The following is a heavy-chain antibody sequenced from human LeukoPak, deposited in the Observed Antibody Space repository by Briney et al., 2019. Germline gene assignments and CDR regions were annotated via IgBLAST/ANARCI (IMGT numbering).Heavy chain of an antibody. J-gene: IGHJ3*02. CDR3: ASRVGLGGYCSSTSCQSDAFDI. CDR1: GFTFSSYS. Sequence: GGSLRLSCAASGFTFSSYSMNWVRQAPGKGLEWVSSISSSSSSYIYYADSVKGRFTISRDNAKNSLYLQMNSLRAEDTAVYYCASRVGLGGYCSSTSCQSDAFDIWGQGTMVTVSS. V-gene: IGHV3-21*01. CDR2: ISSSSSSYI. D-gene: IGHD2-2*01.